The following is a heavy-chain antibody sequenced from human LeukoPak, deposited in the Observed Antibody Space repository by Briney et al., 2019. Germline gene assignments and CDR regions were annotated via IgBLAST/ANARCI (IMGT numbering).Heavy chain of an antibody. V-gene: IGHV4-34*01. CDR3: ARSRRKGPVSLSFDY. J-gene: IGHJ4*02. CDR2: INHSGST. CDR1: GGSFSGYY. D-gene: IGHD3-16*01. Sequence: SETLSLTCAVYGGSFSGYYWRWIRQPPGKGLEWIGEINHSGSTNYNPSLKSRVTISVDTSKNQFSLKLSSVTAADTAVYYCARSRRKGPVSLSFDYWGQGTLVTVSS.